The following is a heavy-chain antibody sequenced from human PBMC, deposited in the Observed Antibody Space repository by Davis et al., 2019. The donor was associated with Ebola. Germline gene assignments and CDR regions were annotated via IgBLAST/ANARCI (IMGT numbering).Heavy chain of an antibody. D-gene: IGHD6-13*01. J-gene: IGHJ6*02. CDR3: AKDHSSRWYVYGMDV. CDR1: GFTFSSYA. V-gene: IGHV3-23*01. Sequence: PGGSLRPSCAASGFTFSSYAMSWVRQAPGKGLEWVSDISGSGGSTYYADSVKGRFTISRDNSKNTLYLQMNSLRAEDTAVYYCAKDHSSRWYVYGMDVWGQGTTVTVSS. CDR2: ISGSGGST.